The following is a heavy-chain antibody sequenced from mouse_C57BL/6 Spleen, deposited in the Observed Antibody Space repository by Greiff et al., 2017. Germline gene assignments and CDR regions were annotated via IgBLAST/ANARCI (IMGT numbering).Heavy chain of an antibody. CDR2: IDPETGGT. CDR3: TRDYYGNYWYYFDY. CDR1: GYTFTDYE. V-gene: IGHV1-15*01. D-gene: IGHD2-1*01. J-gene: IGHJ2*01. Sequence: VQLQQSGAELVRPGASVTLSCKASGYTFTDYEMHWVKQTPVHGLEWIGAIDPETGGTAYNQKFKGKAILTADKSSSTAYMELRSLTSEDSAVYYCTRDYYGNYWYYFDYWGQGTTLTVSS.